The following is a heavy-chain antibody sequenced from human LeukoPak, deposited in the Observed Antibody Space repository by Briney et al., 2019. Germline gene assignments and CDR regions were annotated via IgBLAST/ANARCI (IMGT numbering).Heavy chain of an antibody. J-gene: IGHJ4*02. D-gene: IGHD5-24*01. CDR3: ARVARRDGYNWANYFDY. Sequence: ASVKVSCKASGYTFTGYYMHWVRQAPGQGLEWMGWINLNSGGTNYAQKFQGRVTMTRDTSISTAYMELSRLRSDDTAVYYCARVARRDGYNWANYFDYWGQGTLVTVSS. CDR2: INLNSGGT. V-gene: IGHV1-2*02. CDR1: GYTFTGYY.